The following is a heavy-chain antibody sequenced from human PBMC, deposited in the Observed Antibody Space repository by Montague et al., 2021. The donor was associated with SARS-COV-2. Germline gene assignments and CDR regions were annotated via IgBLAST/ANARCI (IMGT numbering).Heavy chain of an antibody. J-gene: IGHJ6*02. Sequence: SETLSLTCTVSGGSFSGYYWTWIRQSPRKGLEWIGEINHSGSTNYNPSLKSRVTISVDTSKNQFSLKLNSVTAADTAVYYCACGEITTRGLIYYYGMDVWGQGTTVTVSS. CDR3: ACGEITTRGLIYYYGMDV. CDR1: GGSFSGYY. V-gene: IGHV4-34*01. CDR2: INHSGST. D-gene: IGHD4-11*01.